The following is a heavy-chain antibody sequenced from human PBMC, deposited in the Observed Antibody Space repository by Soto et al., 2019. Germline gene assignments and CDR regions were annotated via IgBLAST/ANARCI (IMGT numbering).Heavy chain of an antibody. V-gene: IGHV3-23*01. J-gene: IGHJ4*02. CDR3: AGGGTDYDILTGYYSHPPHY. CDR2: ISGSGGST. Sequence: EVQLLESGGGLVQPGGSLRLSCAASGFTFSSYAMSWVRQAPGKGLEWVSAISGSGGSTYYADSVKGRFTISRDNSKNTLYLQMNSLRAEDTAVYYCAGGGTDYDILTGYYSHPPHYWGQGTLVTVSS. CDR1: GFTFSSYA. D-gene: IGHD3-9*01.